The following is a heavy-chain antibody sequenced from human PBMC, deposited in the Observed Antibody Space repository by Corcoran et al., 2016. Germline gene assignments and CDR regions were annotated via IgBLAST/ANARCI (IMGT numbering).Heavy chain of an antibody. CDR3: MGGSGQDGRDWFDP. J-gene: IGHJ5*02. V-gene: IGHV1-69*01. D-gene: IGHD6-19*01. CDR1: GGTFSSYA. CDR2: VIPIFGTA. Sequence: QVQLVQSGAEVKKPGSSGKVSCKASGGTFSSYAIIWVRQAPGQGLEWMGGVIPIFGTANYAQTFQGRVTITADESTSTVYMELSSLRYDDTAVYFCMGGSGQDGRDWFDPWGQGTAVIVSS.